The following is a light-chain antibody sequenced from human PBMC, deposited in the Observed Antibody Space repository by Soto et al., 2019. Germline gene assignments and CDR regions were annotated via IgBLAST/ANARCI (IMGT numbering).Light chain of an antibody. V-gene: IGKV1-5*03. J-gene: IGKJ1*01. CDR3: QHYNSYAEA. Sequence: DIQMTQSPSTLSGSVGVRVTITCRARQAISSWLAWYQQKPGKAPKLLIYKASTLKSGVPSRFSDSGSGTEFTLTISSLQPDDFATYYCQHYNSYAEACGQGTKVELK. CDR2: KAS. CDR1: QAISSW.